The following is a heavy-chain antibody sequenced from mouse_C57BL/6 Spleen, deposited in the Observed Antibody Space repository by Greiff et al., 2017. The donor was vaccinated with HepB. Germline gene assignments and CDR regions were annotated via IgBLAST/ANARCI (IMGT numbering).Heavy chain of an antibody. CDR3: ARGDTYWYFDV. CDR1: GYTFTSYW. J-gene: IGHJ1*03. CDR2: IDPSDSYT. V-gene: IGHV1-50*01. Sequence: VQLQQPGAELVKPGASVKLSCKASGYTFTSYWMQWVKQRPGQGLEWIGEIDPSDSYTNYNQKFKGKATLTVDTSSSTAYMQLSSLTSEDSAVYYCARGDTYWYFDVWGTGTTVTVSS.